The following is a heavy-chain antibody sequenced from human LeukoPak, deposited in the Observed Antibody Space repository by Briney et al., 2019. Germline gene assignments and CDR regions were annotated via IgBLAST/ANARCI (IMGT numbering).Heavy chain of an antibody. V-gene: IGHV4-30-4*01. Sequence: SQTLSLTCTVSGGSISSGDYYWSWIRQPPGKGLEWIGYIYYSGSTYYNPSLKSRVTISVDTSKNQFSLKLSSVTAADAAVYYCARGGYSGYEVGYWGQGTLVTVSS. CDR3: ARGGYSGYEVGY. CDR2: IYYSGST. D-gene: IGHD5-12*01. CDR1: GGSISSGDYY. J-gene: IGHJ4*02.